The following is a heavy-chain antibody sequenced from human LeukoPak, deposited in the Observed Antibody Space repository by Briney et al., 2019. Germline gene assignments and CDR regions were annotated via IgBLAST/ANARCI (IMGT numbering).Heavy chain of an antibody. J-gene: IGHJ1*01. V-gene: IGHV3-48*01. CDR1: GFTFSYYS. D-gene: IGHD3-3*01. Sequence: GGSPRLSCAASGFTFSYYSMTWVRQAPGKGQEWVSYIDSSSATTYYADSVKGRFIISRDNAKNSLFLQINSLRAEDTAVYYCAGSTVWSGIFQYWGQGTLVTVSS. CDR3: AGSTVWSGIFQY. CDR2: IDSSSATT.